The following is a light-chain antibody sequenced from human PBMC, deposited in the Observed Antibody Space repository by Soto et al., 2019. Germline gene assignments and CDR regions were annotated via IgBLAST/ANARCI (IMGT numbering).Light chain of an antibody. V-gene: IGKV3-15*01. CDR1: QAINNN. Sequence: EIVLTQSPATLSVSPGQGATLSCRASQAINNNLSWYQQKPGQAPRLLIYGVSTRAAGVPARFSGSGSGTEFTLTISPLQSEDFAVYFCQQYAHRPAMYTSGQGTKLEIK. CDR2: GVS. CDR3: QQYAHRPAMYT. J-gene: IGKJ2*01.